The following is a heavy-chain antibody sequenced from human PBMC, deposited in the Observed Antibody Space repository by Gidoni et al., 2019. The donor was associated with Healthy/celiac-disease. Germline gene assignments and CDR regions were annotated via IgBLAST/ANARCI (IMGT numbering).Heavy chain of an antibody. V-gene: IGHV3-23*01. CDR3: AKDQTQNYYERYFDL. CDR2: ISGSGGST. Sequence: AISGSGGSTYYADSVKGRFTISRDNSKNTLYLQMNSLRAEDTAVYYCAKDQTQNYYERYFDLWGRGTLVTVSS. J-gene: IGHJ2*01. D-gene: IGHD3-22*01.